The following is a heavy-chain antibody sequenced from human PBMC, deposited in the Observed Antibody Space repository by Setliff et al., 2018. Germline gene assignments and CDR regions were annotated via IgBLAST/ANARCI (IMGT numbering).Heavy chain of an antibody. Sequence: LSCAASGFTFSSYSMNWVRQAPGKGLEWVSYISSSSSTIYYADSVKGRFTISRDNAKNSLYLQMNSLRAEDTAVYYCARDVQPAAAEFDYWGQGTLVTVSS. CDR3: ARDVQPAAAEFDY. J-gene: IGHJ4*02. V-gene: IGHV3-48*04. CDR2: ISSSSSTI. CDR1: GFTFSSYS. D-gene: IGHD6-13*01.